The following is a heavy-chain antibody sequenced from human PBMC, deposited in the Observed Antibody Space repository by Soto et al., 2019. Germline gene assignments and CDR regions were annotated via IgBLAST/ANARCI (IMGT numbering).Heavy chain of an antibody. V-gene: IGHV3-33*06. D-gene: IGHD5-18*01. CDR1: GYIFSNHG. Sequence: AGGSLRLSCAASGYIFSNHGMHWVRQAPGKGLEWVADIWFDGSKSYYSDSVRGRFTISREDSENTLYLQMNNLRAEDTAVYYCAKVMVKNWFDPWGQGTLVTVSS. CDR2: IWFDGSKS. CDR3: AKVMVKNWFDP. J-gene: IGHJ5*02.